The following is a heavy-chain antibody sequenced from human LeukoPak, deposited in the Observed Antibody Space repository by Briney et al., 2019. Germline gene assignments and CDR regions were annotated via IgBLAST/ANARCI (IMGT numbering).Heavy chain of an antibody. CDR2: ISYDGSNK. Sequence: PGGSLRLSCAASGFTFSSYGMHWVRQAPGKGLEWVAVISYDGSNKYYADSVKGRFTISRDNSKNTLYLQMNSLRAEDTAVYYCAKDGIVVVPAAKYYYYYYMDVWGKGTTVTVSS. CDR3: AKDGIVVVPAAKYYYYYYMDV. D-gene: IGHD2-2*01. V-gene: IGHV3-30*18. CDR1: GFTFSSYG. J-gene: IGHJ6*03.